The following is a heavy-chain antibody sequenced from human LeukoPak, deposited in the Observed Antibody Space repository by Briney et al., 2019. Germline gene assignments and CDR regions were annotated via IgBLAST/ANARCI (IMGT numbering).Heavy chain of an antibody. CDR1: GFTFSSYW. D-gene: IGHD3-3*01. CDR2: IKQDGSEK. CDR3: ARDYDFWSGPGGYFDY. V-gene: IGHV3-7*01. J-gene: IGHJ4*02. Sequence: GGSLRLSCAASGFTFSSYWMSWVRQAPGKGLEWVANIKQDGSEKCYVDSVKGRFTISRDNAKNSLYLQMNSLRAEDTAVYYCARDYDFWSGPGGYFDYWGQGTLVTVSS.